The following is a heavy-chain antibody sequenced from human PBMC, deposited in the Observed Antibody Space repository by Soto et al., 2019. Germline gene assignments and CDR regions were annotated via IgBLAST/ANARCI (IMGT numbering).Heavy chain of an antibody. V-gene: IGHV4-4*07. J-gene: IGHJ4*02. D-gene: IGHD3-10*01. CDR1: GGSINSYW. Sequence: LSLTCSVSGGSINSYWWSWIRQPAGKGLEWIGRVYSSGTTDYNPPLNSRATMSVETSKNQFSLKLSSVTAADTAVYYCARDIGSFAYGEGYWGQGIQVTVSS. CDR2: VYSSGTT. CDR3: ARDIGSFAYGEGY.